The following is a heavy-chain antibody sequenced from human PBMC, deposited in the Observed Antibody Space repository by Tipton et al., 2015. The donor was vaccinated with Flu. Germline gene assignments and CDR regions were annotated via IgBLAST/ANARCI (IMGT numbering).Heavy chain of an antibody. D-gene: IGHD3-9*01. CDR2: IFHTGST. J-gene: IGHJ4*02. V-gene: IGHV4-38-2*02. CDR3: ARGADILTYFDY. Sequence: LRLSCTVSGYSISSDYYWGWIRQPPGKGLEWIGNIFHTGSTYYNPSLKSRVTISVDTSKNQFSLMLSSVTAADTAVYYCARGADILTYFDYWGQGTLVTVSS. CDR1: GYSISSDYY.